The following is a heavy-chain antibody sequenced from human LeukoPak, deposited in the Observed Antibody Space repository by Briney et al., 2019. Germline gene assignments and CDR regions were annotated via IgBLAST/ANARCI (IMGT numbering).Heavy chain of an antibody. Sequence: GESLKISCKGSGYTFTTYWIGWVRQMPGKGLEWMGIIYPGDSDTRYSPSFQGQVTISADKSINTAYLQWSSLKASDTAIYYFARHHSGGYYVFLDYWGQGTLVTVSS. CDR2: IYPGDSDT. D-gene: IGHD1-26*01. J-gene: IGHJ4*02. V-gene: IGHV5-51*01. CDR3: ARHHSGGYYVFLDY. CDR1: GYTFTTYW.